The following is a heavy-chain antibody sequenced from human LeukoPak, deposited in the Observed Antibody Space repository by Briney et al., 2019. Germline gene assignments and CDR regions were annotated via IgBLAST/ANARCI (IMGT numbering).Heavy chain of an antibody. D-gene: IGHD6-19*01. J-gene: IGHJ4*02. Sequence: GGSLRLSCAASGFTFSSYGMHWVRQAPGKGLEWVAVISYDGSNKYYADSVKGRFTISRDNSKSTLYLQMNSLRAEDTAVYYCAKDRLGSGWYYFDYWGQGTLVTVSS. CDR3: AKDRLGSGWYYFDY. CDR1: GFTFSSYG. CDR2: ISYDGSNK. V-gene: IGHV3-30*18.